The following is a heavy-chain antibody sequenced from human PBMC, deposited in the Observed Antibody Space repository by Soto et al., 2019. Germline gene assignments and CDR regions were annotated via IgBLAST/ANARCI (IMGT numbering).Heavy chain of an antibody. D-gene: IGHD1-26*01. CDR2: IDPSDSYT. CDR3: AIKWELLRWRAFDI. V-gene: IGHV5-10-1*01. Sequence: GESLKISCKGSGYSFTSYWISWVRQMPGKGLEWMGRIDPSDSYTNYSPSFQGHVTISADKSISTAYLQWSSLKASGTAMYYCAIKWELLRWRAFDIWGQGTMVTVSS. J-gene: IGHJ3*02. CDR1: GYSFTSYW.